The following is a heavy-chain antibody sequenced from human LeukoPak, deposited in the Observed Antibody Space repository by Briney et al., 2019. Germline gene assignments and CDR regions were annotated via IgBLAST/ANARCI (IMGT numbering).Heavy chain of an antibody. J-gene: IGHJ4*02. Sequence: SVKVSCKASGGTFSSYAISWVRQAPGQGLEWMGGIIPIFGTANYAQKFQGRVTITADESTSTAYMELSSLRSEDTAVYCCARAPDDYYGSGSLYTGGDYWGQGTLVTVSS. CDR2: IIPIFGTA. CDR3: ARAPDDYYGSGSLYTGGDY. D-gene: IGHD3-10*01. V-gene: IGHV1-69*01. CDR1: GGTFSSYA.